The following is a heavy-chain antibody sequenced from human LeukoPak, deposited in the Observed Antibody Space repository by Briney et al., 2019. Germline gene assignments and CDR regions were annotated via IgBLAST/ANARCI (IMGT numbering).Heavy chain of an antibody. CDR2: IHYSGST. Sequence: SETLSLTCTVPGGSISGYYWSWIRQPPGKGLEYIAYIHYSGSTDYNPSLKSRVTISVDTSKNQFSLNMSSVTAADTAVYYWARLNLIGSSPVHHFDYWGQGILVTVSS. CDR1: GGSISGYY. D-gene: IGHD6-13*01. J-gene: IGHJ4*02. CDR3: ARLNLIGSSPVHHFDY. V-gene: IGHV4-59*08.